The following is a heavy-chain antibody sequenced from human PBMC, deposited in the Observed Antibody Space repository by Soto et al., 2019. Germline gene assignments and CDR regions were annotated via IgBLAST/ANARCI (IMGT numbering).Heavy chain of an antibody. Sequence: GGSLRLSCAASGFTFSSYAMSWVRQAPGKGLEWVSASSGSGGSTYYTDSVKGRLTIARDNSKNTLYLQMNSLRAEDTAVYYCAKDSYDFWSGYALDIWGQGTMVTVSS. D-gene: IGHD3-3*01. CDR2: SSGSGGST. CDR3: AKDSYDFWSGYALDI. J-gene: IGHJ3*02. V-gene: IGHV3-23*01. CDR1: GFTFSSYA.